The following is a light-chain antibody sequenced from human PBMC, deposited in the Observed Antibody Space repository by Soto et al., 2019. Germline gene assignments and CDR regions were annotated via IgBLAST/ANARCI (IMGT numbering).Light chain of an antibody. CDR1: SSDVGGYNY. Sequence: QSALTQPASVSGSPGQSITISCTGTSSDVGGYNYVSWYQQHPGKAPKLMIYEVSNRPSGVSDRFSGSKSGSTASLTISGLQAEDEADYYCSSYTSGSTVTVVFGGGTQLTVL. J-gene: IGLJ2*01. CDR2: EVS. V-gene: IGLV2-14*01. CDR3: SSYTSGSTVTVV.